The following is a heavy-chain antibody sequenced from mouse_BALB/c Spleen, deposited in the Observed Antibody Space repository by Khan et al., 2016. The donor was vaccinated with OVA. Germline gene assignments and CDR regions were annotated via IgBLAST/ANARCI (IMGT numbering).Heavy chain of an antibody. CDR1: GYNIKDIY. CDR2: TDPANGNT. Sequence: VQLKESGAELVKPAASLKLSCTASGYNIKDIYIHWVKQRPEKGLERIRRTDPANGNTKYDPKFLGKATITADTSSNTAYLQLSSLTSEDTAVYYCRISTINAWGQGTTLTVSS. J-gene: IGHJ2*01. CDR3: RISTINA. V-gene: IGHV14-3*02.